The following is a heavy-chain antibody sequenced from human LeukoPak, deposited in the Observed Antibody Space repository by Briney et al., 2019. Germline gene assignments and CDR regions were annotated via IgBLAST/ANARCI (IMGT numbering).Heavy chain of an antibody. D-gene: IGHD3-22*01. Sequence: ASVKVSCKASGGTFSSYAISWLRQAPGQGLEWMGRIIPILGIANYAQKFQGRVTITADKSTSTAYMELSSLRSEDTAVYYCARDRDYYDSSGYCEHWGQGTLVTVSS. CDR1: GGTFSSYA. V-gene: IGHV1-69*04. CDR3: ARDRDYYDSSGYCEH. CDR2: IIPILGIA. J-gene: IGHJ1*01.